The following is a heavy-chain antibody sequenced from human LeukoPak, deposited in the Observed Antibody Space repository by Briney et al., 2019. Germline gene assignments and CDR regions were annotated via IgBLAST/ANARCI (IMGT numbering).Heavy chain of an antibody. V-gene: IGHV1-18*01. CDR3: AREFGHCYGDNCFYFFDT. J-gene: IGHJ4*02. Sequence: ASVKVSCKASGYTLTNYNISWVRQAPGQGLEWMGWINTYKGDTLYAQKLQGRVTMTADTSSNTAYMELRSLRFDDTAVYYCAREFGHCYGDNCFYFFDTWGQGFRVTVSS. CDR1: GYTLTNYN. CDR2: INTYKGDT. D-gene: IGHD4-23*01.